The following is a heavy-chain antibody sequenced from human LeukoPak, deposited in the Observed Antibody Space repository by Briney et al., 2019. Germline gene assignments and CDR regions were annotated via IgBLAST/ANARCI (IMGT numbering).Heavy chain of an antibody. CDR1: GGSISSYY. D-gene: IGHD5-18*01. V-gene: IGHV4-59*01. J-gene: IGHJ3*02. CDR3: ARERPLGYSYWAFDI. Sequence: SETLSLTCTVSGGSISSYYWSWIRQPPGKGLEWIGYIYYSGSTNYNPSLKSRVTISVDTSKNQFSLKLSSVTAADTAVYYCARERPLGYSYWAFDIWGQGTMVTVSS. CDR2: IYYSGST.